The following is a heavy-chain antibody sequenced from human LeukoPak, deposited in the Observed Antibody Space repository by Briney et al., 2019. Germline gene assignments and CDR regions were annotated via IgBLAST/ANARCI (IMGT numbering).Heavy chain of an antibody. Sequence: GGSLRLSCAASGFTFSSYWMSWVRQAPGKGLEWVANIKQDGSEKYYVDSVKGRFTISRDNAKNPLYLQMNSLRAEDTAVYYCARVPRTIIRFLEWSDQYYFDYWGQGTLVTVSS. V-gene: IGHV3-7*01. CDR1: GFTFSSYW. D-gene: IGHD3-3*01. CDR3: ARVPRTIIRFLEWSDQYYFDY. CDR2: IKQDGSEK. J-gene: IGHJ4*02.